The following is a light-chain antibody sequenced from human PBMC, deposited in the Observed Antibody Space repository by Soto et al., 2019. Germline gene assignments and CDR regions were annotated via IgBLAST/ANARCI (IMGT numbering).Light chain of an antibody. J-gene: IGKJ5*01. CDR1: QSLSRD. CDR3: QQRSYSIT. CDR2: DTS. Sequence: EIVLTQSPVTLSLSPGDRATLSCRASQSLSRDLAWYQQKPGQAPRLLIYDTSNRAPGIPARFSGSGSGTDFTLTISSLEPEDFAVYYCQQRSYSITFGQGTRLEIK. V-gene: IGKV3-11*01.